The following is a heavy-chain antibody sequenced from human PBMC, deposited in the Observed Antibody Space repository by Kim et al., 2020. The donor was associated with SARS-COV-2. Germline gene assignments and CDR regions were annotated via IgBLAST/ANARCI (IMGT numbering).Heavy chain of an antibody. J-gene: IGHJ6*02. Sequence: GGSLRLSCAASGFTFSSYAMSWVRQAPGKGLEWVSAISGSGGSTYYADSVKGRFTISRDNSKNTLYLQMNSLRAEDTAVYYCAKSITMVRGVSRYYYYYGMDVWGQGTTVTVSS. CDR2: ISGSGGST. CDR3: AKSITMVRGVSRYYYYYGMDV. D-gene: IGHD3-10*01. CDR1: GFTFSSYA. V-gene: IGHV3-23*01.